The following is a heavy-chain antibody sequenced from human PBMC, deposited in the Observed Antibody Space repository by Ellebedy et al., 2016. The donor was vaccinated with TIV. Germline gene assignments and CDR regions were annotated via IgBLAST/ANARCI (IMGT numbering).Heavy chain of an antibody. Sequence: KVSCXGSGYSFTSYWIGWVRQMPGKGLEWMGIIYPGDSDTRYSPSFQGQVTISADKSISTAYLQWSSLKASDTAMYYCARGQVATIPYYGMDVWGQGTTVTVSS. CDR2: IYPGDSDT. CDR3: ARGQVATIPYYGMDV. J-gene: IGHJ6*02. V-gene: IGHV5-51*01. D-gene: IGHD5-12*01. CDR1: GYSFTSYW.